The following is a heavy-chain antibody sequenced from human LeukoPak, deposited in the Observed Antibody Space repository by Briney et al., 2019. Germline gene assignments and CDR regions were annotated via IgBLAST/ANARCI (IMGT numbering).Heavy chain of an antibody. D-gene: IGHD3-10*01. CDR1: GFTFSSYS. V-gene: IGHV3-30*18. CDR2: ISYDGGNK. CDR3: AKDMAGYYYGSGSYSPFDY. Sequence: GGSLRLSCAASGFTFSSYSMNWVRQAPGKGLEWVAVISYDGGNKYYADSVKGRFTISRDNSKNTLYLQMNSLRAEDTAVYYCAKDMAGYYYGSGSYSPFDYWGQGTLVTVSS. J-gene: IGHJ4*02.